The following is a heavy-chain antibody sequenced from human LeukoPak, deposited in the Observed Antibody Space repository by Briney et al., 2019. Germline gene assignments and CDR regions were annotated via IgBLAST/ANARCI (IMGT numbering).Heavy chain of an antibody. CDR2: IWYDGSNK. Sequence: GGSLRLSCAASGFTFSSYGMHWVRQAPGKGLEWVAVIWYDGSNKYCADSVKGRFTISRDNSKNTLYLQMNSLRAEDTAVYYCARAAGAAAYFDYWGQGTLVIVSS. D-gene: IGHD6-13*01. CDR3: ARAAGAAAYFDY. CDR1: GFTFSSYG. V-gene: IGHV3-33*01. J-gene: IGHJ4*02.